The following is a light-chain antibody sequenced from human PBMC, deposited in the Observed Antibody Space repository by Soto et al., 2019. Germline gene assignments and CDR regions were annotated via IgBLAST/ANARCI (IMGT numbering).Light chain of an antibody. J-gene: IGLJ3*02. V-gene: IGLV2-14*01. Sequence: QSALTQPASVSGSPGESITISCTGTSSDVGGYNYVSWYQQHPGKAPKLMIYDVSNRPSGVSNRFSGSKSGNTASLTISGLQPEDEADYYCSSYTSSSTLWVFGGGTKVTVL. CDR3: SSYTSSSTLWV. CDR2: DVS. CDR1: SSDVGGYNY.